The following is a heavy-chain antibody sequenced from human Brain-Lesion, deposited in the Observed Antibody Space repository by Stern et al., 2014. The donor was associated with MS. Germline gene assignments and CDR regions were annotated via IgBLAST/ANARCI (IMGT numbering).Heavy chain of an antibody. CDR3: ATYYYDSTGYNDF. Sequence: QVQLLQPGAEVKKPGASVKVSCKASGYTFTGYYMHWVRKAPGQGLEWMGWINPKSGGTNYAQKFQGWVTMTRDTSINTAYMELSRLRSDDTAVYYCATYYYDSTGYNDFWGQGTLVTVSS. V-gene: IGHV1-2*04. CDR1: GYTFTGYY. D-gene: IGHD3-22*01. CDR2: INPKSGGT. J-gene: IGHJ4*02.